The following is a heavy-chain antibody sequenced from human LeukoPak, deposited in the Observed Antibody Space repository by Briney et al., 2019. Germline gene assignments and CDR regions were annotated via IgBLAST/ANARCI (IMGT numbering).Heavy chain of an antibody. D-gene: IGHD1-14*01. V-gene: IGHV4-59*08. CDR1: GGSISSYY. CDR2: IYYSGST. J-gene: IGHJ4*02. Sequence: PSETLSLTCTVSGGSISSYYWSWIRQPPGKGLEWIGYIYYSGSTNYNPSLKSRVTISVDTSKNQFSLKLSSVTAADTAVYYCAPFKGNRFDYWGQGTLVTVSS. CDR3: APFKGNRFDY.